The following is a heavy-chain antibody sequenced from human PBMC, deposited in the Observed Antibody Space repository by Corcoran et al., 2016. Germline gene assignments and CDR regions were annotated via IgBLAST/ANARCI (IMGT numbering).Heavy chain of an antibody. CDR1: GFAFSTYW. CDR2: ITGDGSDT. CDR3: ARDNGWSCSTTSCHYYYYGMDV. J-gene: IGHJ6*02. Sequence: EVQLVESGGGLVQPGGSLRLSCAASGFAFSTYWMHWVRQVPGKGLMWVSRITGDGSDTTYADSVKGRFTISRDNAENTLYLQMDSLRAEDTAVYYCARDNGWSCSTTSCHYYYYGMDVWGQGTTVTVSS. V-gene: IGHV3-74*03. D-gene: IGHD2-2*01.